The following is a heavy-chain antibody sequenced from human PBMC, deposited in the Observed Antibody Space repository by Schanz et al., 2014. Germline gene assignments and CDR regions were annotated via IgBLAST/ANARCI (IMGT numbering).Heavy chain of an antibody. D-gene: IGHD4-17*01. CDR2: INPSGGST. J-gene: IGHJ4*02. CDR1: GYTLTDLS. V-gene: IGHV1-2*06. Sequence: QVQLVQSGAEVKKPGASVKVSCKVSGYTLTDLSMHWVRQAPGQGLEWMGRINPSGGSTIYAQKFQGRVTMTRDTSISTAYMELSGLTSDDTAVYFCARDPYGKNSGDFDYWGQGTLVTVSS. CDR3: ARDPYGKNSGDFDY.